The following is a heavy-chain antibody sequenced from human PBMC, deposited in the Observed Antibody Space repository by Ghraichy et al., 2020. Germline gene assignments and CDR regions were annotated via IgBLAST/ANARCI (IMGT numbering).Heavy chain of an antibody. J-gene: IGHJ6*02. CDR3: ARGSKVVRFYYYDGMDV. CDR1: GFTFSGYS. Sequence: GESLNISCVGSGFTFSGYSMNWVRQSPGKGLEWVSYITSSSRNIFYADSVKGRFTISRDNAQNSLYLQMNSLRDEDTAVYYCARGSKVVRFYYYDGMDVWGQGTTVTVSS. D-gene: IGHD4-23*01. V-gene: IGHV3-48*02. CDR2: ITSSSRNI.